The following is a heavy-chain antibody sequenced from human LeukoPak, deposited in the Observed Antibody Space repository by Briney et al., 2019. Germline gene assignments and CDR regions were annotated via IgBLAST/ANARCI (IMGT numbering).Heavy chain of an antibody. Sequence: ASVKVSCKASGYTFTSYAMHWVRQAPGQRLEWMGWINAGNGNTKYSQKFQGRVTITRDTSASTAYMELSSLRSEDTAVYYCARSLRDIVVVPADSYFDYWGQGTLVTVSS. CDR2: INAGNGNT. V-gene: IGHV1-3*01. D-gene: IGHD2-2*01. CDR1: GYTFTSYA. CDR3: ARSLRDIVVVPADSYFDY. J-gene: IGHJ4*02.